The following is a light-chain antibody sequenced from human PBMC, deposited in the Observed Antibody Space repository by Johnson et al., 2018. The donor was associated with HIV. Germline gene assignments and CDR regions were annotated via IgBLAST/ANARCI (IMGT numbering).Light chain of an antibody. J-gene: IGLJ1*01. CDR2: DNN. Sequence: QSVLTQPPSVSAAPGQKVTISCSGSSSNIGNNSVSWYQQLPGTAPKLLIYDNNQRPSGVPDRFSGSKSGTSASLALSGLQAEDEADYYCAAWDDSLSGYVFGTGTKVTVL. V-gene: IGLV1-51*01. CDR1: SSNIGNNS. CDR3: AAWDDSLSGYV.